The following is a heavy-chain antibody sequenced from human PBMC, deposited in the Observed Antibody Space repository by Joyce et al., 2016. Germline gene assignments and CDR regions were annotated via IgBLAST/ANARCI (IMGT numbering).Heavy chain of an antibody. CDR1: GFGISSNF. CDR2: IYSDGSAART. D-gene: IGHD5-12*01. V-gene: IGHV3-53*01. Sequence: EVELVESGGGLIQPGGSLRLSCVASGFGISSNFLGGVRQAPGKGLEYGSCIYSDGSAARTYYADSVKGRFTISRDNAKNTLYLQMDSLRAEDTAVYYCARLYSGSYVYYFDYWGHGTLLTVSA. J-gene: IGHJ4*01. CDR3: ARLYSGSYVYYFDY.